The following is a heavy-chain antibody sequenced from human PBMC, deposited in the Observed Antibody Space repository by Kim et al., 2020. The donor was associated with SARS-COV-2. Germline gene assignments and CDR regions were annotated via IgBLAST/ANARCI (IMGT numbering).Heavy chain of an antibody. D-gene: IGHD3-16*01. CDR2: INRHSGSR. Sequence: GGSLRLSCAASGFAFDVYGMSWVRQTPGKGLEWVAGINRHSGSRAYADFVRGRLTISRDNAKRSLYMQINGLRVEDTALYYCVRGYAAGPFDLWAQGTL. V-gene: IGHV3-20*04. CDR3: VRGYAAGPFDL. J-gene: IGHJ4*02. CDR1: GFAFDVYG.